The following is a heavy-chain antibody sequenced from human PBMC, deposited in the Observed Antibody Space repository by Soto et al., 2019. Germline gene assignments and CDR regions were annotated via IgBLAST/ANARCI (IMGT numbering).Heavy chain of an antibody. D-gene: IGHD6-6*01. J-gene: IGHJ6*02. CDR3: ARVSKLVAPKDGKRAYFFAMDV. V-gene: IGHV4-59*01. CDR2: VYSTGTT. Sequence: WTWIRQPPGKPLEWIGYVYSTGTTSYSPSLKSRVDISVDTSENQFSLKLRSVTAADAAVYFCARVSKLVAPKDGKRAYFFAMDVWGHWTTVTVS.